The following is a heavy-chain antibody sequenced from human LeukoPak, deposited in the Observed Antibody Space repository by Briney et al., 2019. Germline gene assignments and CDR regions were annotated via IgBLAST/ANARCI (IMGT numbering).Heavy chain of an antibody. J-gene: IGHJ4*02. CDR3: ARGETYYDFWSGYYRASYFDY. D-gene: IGHD3-3*01. Sequence: SETLSLTCAVYGGSFSGYYWSWIRQPPGKGLEWIGEINHSGSTNYNPSLKSRVTISVDTSKNQFSLKLSSVTAADTAVYYCARGETYYDFWSGYYRASYFDYWGQGTLVTVCS. CDR2: INHSGST. CDR1: GGSFSGYY. V-gene: IGHV4-34*01.